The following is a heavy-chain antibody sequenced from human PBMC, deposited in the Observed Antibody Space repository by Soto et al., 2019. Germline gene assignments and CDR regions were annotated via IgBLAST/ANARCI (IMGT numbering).Heavy chain of an antibody. CDR1: GGSISSGDYY. CDR2: IYYSGST. D-gene: IGHD3-22*01. Sequence: QVQLQESGPGLVKPSQTLSLTCTVSGGSISSGDYYWSWIRQPPGKGLEWIGYIYYSGSTYYNPSLKSRVTISVDTSKNQFSLKLSSVTAADTAVYYCARDHHYYDSSGYYSHWGQGTLVTVSS. V-gene: IGHV4-30-4*01. J-gene: IGHJ4*02. CDR3: ARDHHYYDSSGYYSH.